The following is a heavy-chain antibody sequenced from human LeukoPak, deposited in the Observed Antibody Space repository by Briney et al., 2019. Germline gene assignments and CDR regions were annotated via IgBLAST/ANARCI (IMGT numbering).Heavy chain of an antibody. J-gene: IGHJ5*02. D-gene: IGHD6-13*01. CDR3: AGSSSYGGFDP. Sequence: GGSLRLSCAASGFTFSSYGMHWVRQAPGKGLEWVAVIWYDGSKKYYADSVKGRFTISRDSSKNTLYLQMNSLRAEDTAVYYCAGSSSYGGFDPWGQGTLVTVSS. V-gene: IGHV3-33*01. CDR2: IWYDGSKK. CDR1: GFTFSSYG.